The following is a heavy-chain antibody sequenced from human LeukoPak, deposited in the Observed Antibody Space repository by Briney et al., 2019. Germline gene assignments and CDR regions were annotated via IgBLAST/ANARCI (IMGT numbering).Heavy chain of an antibody. Sequence: QSGGSLRLSCTASGFTFSTYAMSWVRQAPGKGLEWVSYISSSGSTIYYADSVKGRFTISRDNAKNSLYLQMNSLRAEDTAVYYCARDRSFIVVVPASGMDVWGQGTTVTVSS. CDR2: ISSSGSTI. D-gene: IGHD2-2*01. V-gene: IGHV3-48*04. CDR1: GFTFSTYA. CDR3: ARDRSFIVVVPASGMDV. J-gene: IGHJ6*02.